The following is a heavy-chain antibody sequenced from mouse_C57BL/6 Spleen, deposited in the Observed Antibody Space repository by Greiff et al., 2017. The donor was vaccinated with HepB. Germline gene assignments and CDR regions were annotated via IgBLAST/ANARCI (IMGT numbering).Heavy chain of an antibody. CDR1: GFTFSSYA. CDR2: ISDGGSYT. CDR3: ARDHYGGYAMDY. D-gene: IGHD1-1*01. Sequence: EVKLMESGGGLVKPGGSLKLSCAASGFTFSSYAMSWVRQTPEKRLEWVATISDGGSYTYYPDNVKGRFTISRDNAKNNLYLQMSHLKSEDTAMYYCARDHYGGYAMDYWGQGTSVTVSS. J-gene: IGHJ4*01. V-gene: IGHV5-4*01.